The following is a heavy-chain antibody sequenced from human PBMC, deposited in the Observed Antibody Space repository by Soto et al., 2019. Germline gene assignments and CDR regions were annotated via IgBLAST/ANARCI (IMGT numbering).Heavy chain of an antibody. CDR3: ARVVTVVKSFHYWYFDL. D-gene: IGHD2-15*01. Sequence: SVKVSCKASGGTFSSYAISWVRQAPGQGLEWMGGIIPIFGTANYAQKFQGRVTITADESTSTAYMELSSLRSEDTAVHYCARVVTVVKSFHYWYFDLWGRGTLVTVSS. CDR2: IIPIFGTA. V-gene: IGHV1-69*13. CDR1: GGTFSSYA. J-gene: IGHJ2*01.